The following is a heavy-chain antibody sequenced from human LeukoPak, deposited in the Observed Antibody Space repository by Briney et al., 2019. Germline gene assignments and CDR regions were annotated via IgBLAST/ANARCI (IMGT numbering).Heavy chain of an antibody. V-gene: IGHV3-11*01. CDR1: GFTVSSNY. J-gene: IGHJ6*02. CDR3: ARDYYGSGRVYYYYYGMDV. Sequence: GGSLRLSCAASGFTVSSNYMNWIRQAPGKGLEWVSYISSSGSTIYYADSVKGRFTISRDNAKSSLYPHMNSLRAEDTAVYYCARDYYGSGRVYYYYYGMDVWGQGTTVTVSS. CDR2: ISSSGSTI. D-gene: IGHD3-10*01.